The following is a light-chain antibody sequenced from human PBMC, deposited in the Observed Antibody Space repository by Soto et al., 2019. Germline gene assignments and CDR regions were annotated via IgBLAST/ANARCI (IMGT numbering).Light chain of an antibody. CDR2: GAS. Sequence: EIVLTQSPGTLSLSPGERATLSCRASQSVTSSYLAWYQQKPGQAPRLLIYGASSRATGIPDRFSGSGSGTDFTLDISRLESEDFAVYYCQQNVSPPITFGQGTLLEIK. CDR1: QSVTSSY. CDR3: QQNVSPPIT. V-gene: IGKV3-20*01. J-gene: IGKJ5*01.